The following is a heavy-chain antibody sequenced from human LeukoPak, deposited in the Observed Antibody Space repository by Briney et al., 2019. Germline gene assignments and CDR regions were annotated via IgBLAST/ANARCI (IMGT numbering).Heavy chain of an antibody. CDR3: ARDKYFYDSSGYKDGNNAFDI. V-gene: IGHV4-59*01. J-gene: IGHJ3*02. Sequence: PSETLSLTCTVSGGSISSYYWNWMRQSPGKGLEWIGNIYFSGSTNYNPSLKSRVTISVDTSNNQFSLKLSSVTAADSAVYYCARDKYFYDSSGYKDGNNAFDIWGQGTMVTVSS. CDR1: GGSISSYY. CDR2: IYFSGST. D-gene: IGHD3-22*01.